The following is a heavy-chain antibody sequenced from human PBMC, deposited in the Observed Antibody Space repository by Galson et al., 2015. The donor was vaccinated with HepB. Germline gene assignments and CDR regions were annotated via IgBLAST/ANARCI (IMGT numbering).Heavy chain of an antibody. CDR1: GFTFSDYW. V-gene: IGHV3-74*01. Sequence: SLRLSCAASGFTFSDYWMHWVCQAPGGGLLWVSLIKSDGITTAYADSVKGRFFISRDNAKNTLYLQMNSLRDEDTAVYYCAVRGGSWGQGTLVTVSS. CDR3: AVRGGS. D-gene: IGHD3-16*01. J-gene: IGHJ1*01. CDR2: IKSDGITT.